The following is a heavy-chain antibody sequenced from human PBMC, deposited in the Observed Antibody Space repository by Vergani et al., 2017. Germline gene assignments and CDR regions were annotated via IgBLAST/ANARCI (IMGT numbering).Heavy chain of an antibody. CDR2: IYYNGRT. V-gene: IGHV4-59*01. CDR3: VRDTRRYFLDSIDGGDSDSPPFVPAV. D-gene: IGHD2-21*01. CDR1: GGSLTPYY. Sequence: QVQLQESGPGLVRPSETLSLTCTVSGGSLTPYYWSWIRQSPGKGLEWIGNIYYNGRTKYNPSLKSRATISADTSKDQFSLRLTSMTAADTAVYYCVRDTRRYFLDSIDGGDSDSPPFVPAVWGLGTGVIVSS. J-gene: IGHJ3*01.